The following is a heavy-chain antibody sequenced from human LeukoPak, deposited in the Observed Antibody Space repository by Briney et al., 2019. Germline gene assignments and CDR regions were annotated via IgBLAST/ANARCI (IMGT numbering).Heavy chain of an antibody. CDR1: GGYISRDY. CDR3: ARGDSGYSGPSAFDI. Sequence: SETLSLTCTISGGYISRDYCVWIRPPPGKDPLWIGYIYHSGSTYYNPSLKSRVTISVDRSKNQFSLKLSSVTAADTAVYYCARGDSGYSGPSAFDIWGQGTMVTVSS. J-gene: IGHJ3*02. D-gene: IGHD5-12*01. CDR2: IYHSGST. V-gene: IGHV4-30-2*01.